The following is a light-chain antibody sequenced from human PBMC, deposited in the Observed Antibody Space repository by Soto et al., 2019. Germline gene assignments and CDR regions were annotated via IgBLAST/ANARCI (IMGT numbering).Light chain of an antibody. CDR1: SSDVGGYNY. CDR2: DVS. Sequence: QSALTQPASVSGSPGQSITISCTGTSSDVGGYNYVSWYQQHPGKAPKLKIYDVSHRPSGVSSRFSGSKSGNTASLTISGLQAEDEADYYCCSYTTSSVYVFGTGTKVTVL. CDR3: CSYTTSSVYV. J-gene: IGLJ1*01. V-gene: IGLV2-14*01.